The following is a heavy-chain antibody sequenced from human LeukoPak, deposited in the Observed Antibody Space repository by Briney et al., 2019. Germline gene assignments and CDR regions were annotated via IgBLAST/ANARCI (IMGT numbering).Heavy chain of an antibody. J-gene: IGHJ4*02. CDR3: ARVKRHFDWLPNEYYFDY. V-gene: IGHV1-18*01. CDR2: IGADNDST. CDR1: GYIFTTHG. D-gene: IGHD3-9*01. Sequence: ASVKISCRASGYIFTTHGITWVRQAPGQGLEWMGWIGADNDSTKFAPKFQGRVTMTTDTSTSTASMELRSLRSDDTAVYYCARVKRHFDWLPNEYYFDYWGQGTLVTVSS.